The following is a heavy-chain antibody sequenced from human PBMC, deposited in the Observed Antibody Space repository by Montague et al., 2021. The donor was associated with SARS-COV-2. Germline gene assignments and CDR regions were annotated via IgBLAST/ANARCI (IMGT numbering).Heavy chain of an antibody. D-gene: IGHD3-16*01. Sequence: TLSLTRTLSDGSISSGGYYWSWVRQPPGKGLDWIGYIFYRGGTYYXPSLKSRVSMSVDTSKIQFSLNLTSVTAADTAVYYCARANYYVMTSKAYAMDVWGQGTTVTVSS. CDR1: DGSISSGGYY. CDR2: IFYRGGT. CDR3: ARANYYVMTSKAYAMDV. J-gene: IGHJ6*02. V-gene: IGHV4-31*03.